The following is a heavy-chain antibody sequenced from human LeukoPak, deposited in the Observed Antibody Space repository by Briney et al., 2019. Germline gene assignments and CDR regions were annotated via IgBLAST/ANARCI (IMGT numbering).Heavy chain of an antibody. CDR2: ISYDGSNK. CDR1: GFTFSTYW. V-gene: IGHV3-30*18. J-gene: IGHJ4*02. CDR3: AKGFREGGALDY. Sequence: PGGSLRLSCAASGFTFSTYWMHWVRQAPGKGLEWVAVISYDGSNKYYADSVKGRFTISRDNSKNTLYLQMNSLRAEDTAVYYCAKGFREGGALDYWGQGTLVTVSS. D-gene: IGHD3-16*01.